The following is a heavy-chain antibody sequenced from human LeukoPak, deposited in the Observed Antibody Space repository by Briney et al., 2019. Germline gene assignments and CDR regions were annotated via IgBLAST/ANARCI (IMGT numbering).Heavy chain of an antibody. D-gene: IGHD1-1*01. CDR2: INTDGNSP. Sequence: PGGSLRLSCAASGFTFSNYWMHWVRQTPGKGLVWVARINTDGNSPTYADSVKGRFTISRDNAKSTLHLQMNSLRDEDTALYYCRSQGNWTWGQGTLVTVPS. CDR3: RSQGNWT. CDR1: GFTFSNYW. V-gene: IGHV3-74*01. J-gene: IGHJ4*02.